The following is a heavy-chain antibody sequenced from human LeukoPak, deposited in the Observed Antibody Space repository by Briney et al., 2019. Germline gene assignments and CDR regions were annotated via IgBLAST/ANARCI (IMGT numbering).Heavy chain of an antibody. CDR2: IFYSGSP. CDR1: GVSISSYY. V-gene: IGHV4-59*08. D-gene: IGHD6-13*01. Sequence: SETLSLTCTVSGVSISSYYWSWIRQPPGGGLEWIGNIFYSGSPNYKSSLKSRVTTSFDTSKNQFSLKLSSVTAADTAVYYCARVGHIVAAGTYDYWGQGTLVTVSS. J-gene: IGHJ4*02. CDR3: ARVGHIVAAGTYDY.